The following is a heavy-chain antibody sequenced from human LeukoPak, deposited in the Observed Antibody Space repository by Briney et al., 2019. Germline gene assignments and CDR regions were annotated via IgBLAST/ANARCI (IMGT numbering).Heavy chain of an antibody. CDR2: ISWNSGSI. CDR3: AKDMSITIFVAPMDV. V-gene: IGHV3-9*01. Sequence: PGGSLRLSCAASGFTFDDYAMHWVRQAPGKGLEWVSGISWNSGSIGYADSVKGRFTISRDNAKNSLYLQMNSLRAEDTALYYCAKDMSITIFVAPMDVWGQGTTVTVSS. D-gene: IGHD3-3*01. CDR1: GFTFDDYA. J-gene: IGHJ6*02.